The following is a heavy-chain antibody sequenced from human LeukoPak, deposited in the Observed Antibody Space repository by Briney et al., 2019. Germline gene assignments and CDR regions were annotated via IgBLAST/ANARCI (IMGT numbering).Heavy chain of an antibody. CDR2: ISSDGSIT. Sequence: GGSLRLSCAASGFTFSTYWMHWVRQAPGKGLVWVSRISSDGSITSYADSVKGRFTISRDNAKNSLYLQMNSLRAEDTAVYYCARFRDAIHQNRIAAAGRSYFDYWGQGTLVTVSS. J-gene: IGHJ4*02. V-gene: IGHV3-74*01. D-gene: IGHD6-13*01. CDR1: GFTFSTYW. CDR3: ARFRDAIHQNRIAAAGRSYFDY.